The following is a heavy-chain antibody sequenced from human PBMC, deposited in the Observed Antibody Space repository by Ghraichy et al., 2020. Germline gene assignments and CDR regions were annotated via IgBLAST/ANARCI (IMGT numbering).Heavy chain of an antibody. CDR2: IYYSGST. D-gene: IGHD1-1*01. CDR3: ARLHGIPTTGTPSYSYGMDV. V-gene: IGHV4-39*01. CDR1: GGSINSNSYY. J-gene: IGHJ6*02. Sequence: SETLSLTCTVSGGSINSNSYYWGWIRQPPGKGLEWIGSIYYSGSTYYNPSGKSRVSISVDTFKNQFSLKLNSVTAADTAVYYCARLHGIPTTGTPSYSYGMDVWGQGTTVTVSS.